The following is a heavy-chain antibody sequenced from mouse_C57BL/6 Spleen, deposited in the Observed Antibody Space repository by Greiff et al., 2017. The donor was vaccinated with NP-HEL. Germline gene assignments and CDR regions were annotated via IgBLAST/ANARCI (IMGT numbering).Heavy chain of an antibody. D-gene: IGHD2-1*01. CDR1: GFTFSSYA. Sequence: EVQRVESGEGLVKPGGSLKLSCAASGFTFSSYAMSWVRQTPEKRLEWVAYISSGGDYIYYADTVKGRFTISRDNARNTLYLQMSSLKSEDTAMYYCTRDNPYGTHAMDYWGQGTSVTVSS. J-gene: IGHJ4*01. CDR2: ISSGGDYI. CDR3: TRDNPYGTHAMDY. V-gene: IGHV5-9-1*02.